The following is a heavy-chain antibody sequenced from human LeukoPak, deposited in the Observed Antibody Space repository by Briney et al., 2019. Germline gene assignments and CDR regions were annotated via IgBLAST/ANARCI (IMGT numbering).Heavy chain of an antibody. Sequence: SETLSLTCTVSGHSIISDYYWGWIRQPPGKGLEWIGSIYHSGTTYYNPSLKSRVTISVDTSKNQFSLKLTSVTAADTAVCYCARGARGYSYDWGQGTLVTVSS. CDR1: GHSIISDYY. CDR3: ARGARGYSYD. J-gene: IGHJ4*02. V-gene: IGHV4-38-2*02. D-gene: IGHD5-18*01. CDR2: IYHSGTT.